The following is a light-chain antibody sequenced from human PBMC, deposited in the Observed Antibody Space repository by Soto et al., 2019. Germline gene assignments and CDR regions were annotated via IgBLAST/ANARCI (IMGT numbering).Light chain of an antibody. V-gene: IGKV3-20*01. J-gene: IGKJ4*01. Sequence: EVVMTHSPATLSVSPGERATLSSRASQNVLSNLAWYQQKPGQAPRLLIYGVSSRVTGIPDRFSGSGSGTDFTLTISRLEPEDFAVYYCQQYGSSPLTFGGGTKVDIK. CDR3: QQYGSSPLT. CDR2: GVS. CDR1: QNVLSN.